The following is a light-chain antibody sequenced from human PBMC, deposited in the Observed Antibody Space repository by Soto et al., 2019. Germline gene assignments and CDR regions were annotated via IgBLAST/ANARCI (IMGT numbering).Light chain of an antibody. J-gene: IGKJ1*01. Sequence: EIVLTQSPGTLSLSPGERATLSCRASESVSSTDLAWYQQKPGHAPRLLIYGASSRATGFPDRFSGSGSGTDFTLTISSLEPEDSALYYCQQYGSSRTFGQGTRVEIK. V-gene: IGKV3-20*01. CDR3: QQYGSSRT. CDR1: ESVSSTD. CDR2: GAS.